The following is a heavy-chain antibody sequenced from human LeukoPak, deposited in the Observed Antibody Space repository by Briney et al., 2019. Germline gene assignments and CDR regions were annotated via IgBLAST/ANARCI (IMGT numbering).Heavy chain of an antibody. D-gene: IGHD4-17*01. V-gene: IGHV3-30*02. Sequence: PGGSLRLSCAASGFTFSSYGMHWVRQAPGKGLEWVAFIRHDGSNKYYADSVKGRFTISRDNSKNTLYLQMNSLRAEDTAVYYCAREGLLVTTAHSFDYWGQGTLVTVSS. CDR2: IRHDGSNK. CDR1: GFTFSSYG. CDR3: AREGLLVTTAHSFDY. J-gene: IGHJ4*02.